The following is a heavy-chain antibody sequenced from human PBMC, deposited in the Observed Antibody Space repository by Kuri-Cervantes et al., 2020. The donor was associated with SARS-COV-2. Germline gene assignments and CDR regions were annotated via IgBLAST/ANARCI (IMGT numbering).Heavy chain of an antibody. CDR1: GFTFSSYS. CDR3: ARGDPSGSYDWFDP. D-gene: IGHD1-26*01. Sequence: ETLSLTCAASGFTFSSYSMNWVRQAPGKGLEWVSSISSSSSYIYYADSVKGRFTISRDNSKNTLYLQMNSLRAEDTAVYYCARGDPSGSYDWFDPWGQGTLVTVSS. J-gene: IGHJ5*02. V-gene: IGHV3-21*04. CDR2: ISSSSSYI.